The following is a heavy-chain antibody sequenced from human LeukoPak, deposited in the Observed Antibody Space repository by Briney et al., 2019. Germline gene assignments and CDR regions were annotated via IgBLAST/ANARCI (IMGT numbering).Heavy chain of an antibody. Sequence: GASLKISCKVSGFSFTNSWIGWVRQMPGKGLEWMGIIYPGDSDTRYRPSFQGQVTMSADNSISTAYLQWSSLQASDTAMYYCARWRLGSGLYYFDYWGQGTLVTVSS. V-gene: IGHV5-51*01. CDR2: IYPGDSDT. J-gene: IGHJ4*02. CDR3: ARWRLGSGLYYFDY. D-gene: IGHD3-10*01. CDR1: GFSFTNSW.